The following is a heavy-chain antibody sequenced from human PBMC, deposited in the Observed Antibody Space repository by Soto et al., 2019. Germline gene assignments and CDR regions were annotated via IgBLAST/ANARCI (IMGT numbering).Heavy chain of an antibody. V-gene: IGHV4-39*01. CDR3: VSQRTTVLTQAYFDY. J-gene: IGHJ4*02. CDR2: VYYRVRS. D-gene: IGHD4-17*01. Sequence: SETLSLTCPVSCGSVTNSIYYWGWIRQSPGKGLEWIGSVYYRVRSYSKSSVKSRVTISVDTYKNQFSLNFNSVTASDTALYYCVSQRTTVLTQAYFDYWGPGALVKVSS. CDR1: CGSVTNSIYY.